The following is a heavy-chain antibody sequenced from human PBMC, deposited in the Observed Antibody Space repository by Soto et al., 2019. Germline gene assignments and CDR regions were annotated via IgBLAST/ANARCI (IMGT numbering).Heavy chain of an antibody. J-gene: IGHJ6*02. D-gene: IGHD2-2*01. CDR2: IYYSGST. CDR3: ARDSEYCISTSCYDYYYYGMDV. V-gene: IGHV4-31*01. Sequence: QVQLQESGPGLVKPSQTLSLTCTVSGGSISSGGYYWSWIRQHPGKGLEWIGYIYYSGSTYYNPXPKXXXTISVDTSKNXXPXKXXSVTAADTAVYYCARDSEYCISTSCYDYYYYGMDVWGQGTTVTVSS. CDR1: GGSISSGGYY.